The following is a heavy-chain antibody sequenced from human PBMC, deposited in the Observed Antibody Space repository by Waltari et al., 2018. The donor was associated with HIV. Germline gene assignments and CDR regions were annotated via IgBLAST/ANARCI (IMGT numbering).Heavy chain of an antibody. CDR2: TPYSGST. Sequence: QVPLQESGPGLVKPSETLSPTCPVSGGSTSSYCWRWIRQPPGKGLEWIAYTPYSGSTNYNPSLKSRVTISLDTSKNQFSLKLTSVTAADTAVYYCAKAPIYYDSSSGAFDIWGQGTMVTVSS. J-gene: IGHJ3*02. V-gene: IGHV4-59*01. D-gene: IGHD3-22*01. CDR1: GGSTSSYC. CDR3: AKAPIYYDSSSGAFDI.